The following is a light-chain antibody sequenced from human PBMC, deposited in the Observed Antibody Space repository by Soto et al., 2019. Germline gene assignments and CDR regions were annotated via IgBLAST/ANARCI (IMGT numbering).Light chain of an antibody. V-gene: IGKV3-15*01. J-gene: IGKJ4*01. CDR3: QQYHNWPPLT. Sequence: EIVMTQSPAFLSVSPGERVILSCRASQSVFSNLAWYQQKPGQAPRLLIYSASDRVTGIPARFSGSGSGTEFTLNISSLQSEDFAVYYCQQYHNWPPLTFGGGTKVEIK. CDR2: SAS. CDR1: QSVFSN.